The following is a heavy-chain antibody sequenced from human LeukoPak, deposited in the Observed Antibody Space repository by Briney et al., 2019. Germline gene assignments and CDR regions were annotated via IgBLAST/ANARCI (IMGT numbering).Heavy chain of an antibody. CDR1: GYTFTSYY. CDR3: ARVRDYYANSDYSDY. CDR2: ISGYNAKT. J-gene: IGHJ4*02. D-gene: IGHD3-22*01. Sequence: ASVKVSCKTSGYTFTSYYVSWVRQAPGQGLEWMGWISGYNAKTHYVQKFQGRITMTIDTSTTTAYMELRSLTSDDRAVYYCARVRDYYANSDYSDYWGQGTLVTVSS. V-gene: IGHV1-18*04.